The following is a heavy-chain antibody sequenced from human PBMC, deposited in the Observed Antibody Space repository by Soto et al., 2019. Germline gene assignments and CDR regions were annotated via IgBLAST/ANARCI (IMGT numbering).Heavy chain of an antibody. V-gene: IGHV3-53*01. D-gene: IGHD3-3*01. CDR2: IDTAGRA. J-gene: IGHJ6*02. CDR1: EFTVSSNY. Sequence: EVQLVESGGGLIQPGGSLRVSCAASEFTVSSNYMTWVRQAPGKGLEWVSVIDTAGRANYAESVKGRFTNSRDNSKNTLYLQMNSLRVEDTAVYYCARGATYYDFWSGHYTSYTDYGMDVWGQGTTVTVS. CDR3: ARGATYYDFWSGHYTSYTDYGMDV.